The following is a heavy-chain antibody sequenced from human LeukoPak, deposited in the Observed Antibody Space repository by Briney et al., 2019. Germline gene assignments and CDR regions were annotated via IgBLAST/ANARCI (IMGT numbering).Heavy chain of an antibody. CDR3: ARKYMVRGADFDY. Sequence: PSETLSLTCTVSGGSISSYYWSWIRQPPGKGLEWIGFIFYSGTTNYNPSLKSRVTISVDTSKKQFSLKLSSVTAADTAVYYCARKYMVRGADFDYWGQGTLVTVSS. CDR2: IFYSGTT. D-gene: IGHD3-10*01. J-gene: IGHJ4*02. CDR1: GGSISSYY. V-gene: IGHV4-59*12.